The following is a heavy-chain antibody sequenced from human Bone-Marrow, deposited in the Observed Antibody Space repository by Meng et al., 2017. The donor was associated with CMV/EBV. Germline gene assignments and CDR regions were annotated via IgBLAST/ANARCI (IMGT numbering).Heavy chain of an antibody. V-gene: IGHV1-69*05. CDR2: IIPIFGTA. Sequence: SVKVSCKASGGTFSSYAISWVRQAPGQGLEWMGGIIPIFGTANYAQKFQGRVTITRDTPTSTVYMELSSLRSEDTAVYYCAREVAAKYYYFGMDVGGQGTTVTVSS. CDR1: GGTFSSYA. J-gene: IGHJ6*02. D-gene: IGHD6-19*01. CDR3: AREVAAKYYYFGMDV.